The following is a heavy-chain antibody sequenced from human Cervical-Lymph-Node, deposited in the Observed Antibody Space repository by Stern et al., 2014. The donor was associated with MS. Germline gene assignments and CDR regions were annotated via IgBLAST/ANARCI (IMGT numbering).Heavy chain of an antibody. J-gene: IGHJ6*02. CDR2: LYWEDYK. CDR1: GFSLSSVGVG. V-gene: IGHV2-5*02. CDR3: AHSLGAFGMDV. Sequence: QVTLRESGPTLVKPTQTLTLTCTFSGFSLSSVGVGVGWVRQPPGKALEWLGLLYWEDYKRYRPSLKSRLNITKDTSKNQVLLSITNLDPVDTGTYYCAHSLGAFGMDVWGQGTTVTVSS.